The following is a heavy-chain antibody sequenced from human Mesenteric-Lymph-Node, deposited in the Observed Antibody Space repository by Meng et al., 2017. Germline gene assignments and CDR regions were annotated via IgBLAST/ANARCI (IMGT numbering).Heavy chain of an antibody. Sequence: GGSLRLSCAASGFTVNSRWMTWARQAPGKGLEWVSVIHSDGGTYYADSVKGRFTISRDNSKNTLFLQMNSLRPEDTAIYYCEGWLLTGALDVWGQGTTVTVSS. CDR2: IHSDGGT. V-gene: IGHV3-53*05. J-gene: IGHJ6*02. CDR1: GFTVNSRW. CDR3: EGWLLTGALDV. D-gene: IGHD3-9*01.